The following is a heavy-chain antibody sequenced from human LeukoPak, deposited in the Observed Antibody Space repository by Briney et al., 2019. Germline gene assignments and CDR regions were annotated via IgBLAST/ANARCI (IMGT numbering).Heavy chain of an antibody. V-gene: IGHV3-30*02. J-gene: IGHJ4*02. D-gene: IGHD2-15*01. CDR3: ANVLPGSGVDY. Sequence: GGSLRLSCAAPGFTFSSYGMHWVRQAPGKGLEWVAFIRYDGSNKYYADSVKGRFTISRDNSKNTLYLQMNSLRAEDTAVYYCANVLPGSGVDYWGQGTLVTVSS. CDR1: GFTFSSYG. CDR2: IRYDGSNK.